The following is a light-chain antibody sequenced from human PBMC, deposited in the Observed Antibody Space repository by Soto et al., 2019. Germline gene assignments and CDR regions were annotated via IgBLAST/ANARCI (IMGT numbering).Light chain of an antibody. J-gene: IGKJ5*01. CDR3: QQYNNWPPIT. V-gene: IGKV3-15*01. CDR1: QSVSSS. CDR2: DAS. Sequence: LVLTQSPGTLSVSPGERATLPCRASQSVSSSLAWYQQKPGQALRLLIYDASTRATGIPARFSGSGSGTEFTLTISSLQSEDFAVYYCQQYNNWPPITFGQGTRLEIK.